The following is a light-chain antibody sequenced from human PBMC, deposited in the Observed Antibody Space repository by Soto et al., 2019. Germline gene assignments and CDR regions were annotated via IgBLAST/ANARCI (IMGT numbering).Light chain of an antibody. CDR2: DAS. CDR1: QSISNF. Sequence: EIVLTQSPATLSLSPGERATLSCRASQSISNFLAWYQQKPGQAPRLLIYDASKRATDIPDRFIGSGSGTDFTLTISSLEPEDFATYYCQQSYSTPPTFGQGTKVEIK. V-gene: IGKV3-11*01. CDR3: QQSYSTPPT. J-gene: IGKJ1*01.